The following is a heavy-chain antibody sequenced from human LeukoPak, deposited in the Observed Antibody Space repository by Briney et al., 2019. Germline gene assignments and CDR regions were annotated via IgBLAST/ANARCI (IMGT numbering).Heavy chain of an antibody. J-gene: IGHJ6*03. CDR1: GFTVSSNS. CDR3: ARDPYSGGYGDYYYYYMDV. V-gene: IGHV3-53*01. CDR2: IYSDNT. Sequence: SGGSLRLSCTVSGFTVSSNSMSWVRQAPGKGLEWVSFIYSDNTHYSDSVKGRFTISRDNAKNSLYLQINSLRAEDTAVYYCARDPYSGGYGDYYYYYMDVWGKGTTVTISS. D-gene: IGHD1-26*01.